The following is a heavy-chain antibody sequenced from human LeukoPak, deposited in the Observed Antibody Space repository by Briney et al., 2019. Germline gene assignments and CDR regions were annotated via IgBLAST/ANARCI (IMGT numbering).Heavy chain of an antibody. Sequence: GGSLRLSCAASGFTFSSYGMSWVRQAPGKGLEWVANIKQDGSEKNYVDSVKGRFTISRDNAKNSLYLQMNSLRAEDTAVYYCARDLMAYYAFDIWGQGTMVTVSS. CDR1: GFTFSSYG. CDR3: ARDLMAYYAFDI. V-gene: IGHV3-7*01. J-gene: IGHJ3*02. D-gene: IGHD2-8*01. CDR2: IKQDGSEK.